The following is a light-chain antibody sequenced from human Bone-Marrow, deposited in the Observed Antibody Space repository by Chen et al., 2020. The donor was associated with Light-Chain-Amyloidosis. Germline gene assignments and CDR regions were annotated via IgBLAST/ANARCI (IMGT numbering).Light chain of an antibody. CDR3: QVWDRSSDRPV. CDR2: DDS. J-gene: IGLJ3*02. Sequence: SYVLTHPSSLSVAPRQTSTIPCGGNNIGSTSVHWYQQTPGQAPLLVVYDDSDRPSGIPERLSGSNSGNTATLTISRVEAGDEADYYCQVWDRSSDRPVFGGGTKLTVL. V-gene: IGLV3-21*02. CDR1: NIGSTS.